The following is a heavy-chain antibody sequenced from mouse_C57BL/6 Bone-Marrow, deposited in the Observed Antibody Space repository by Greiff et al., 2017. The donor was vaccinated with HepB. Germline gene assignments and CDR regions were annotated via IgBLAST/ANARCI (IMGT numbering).Heavy chain of an antibody. CDR2: IHPNSGST. Sequence: VQLQQPGAELVKPGASVKLSCKASGYTFTSYWMHWVKQRPGQGLEWIGMIHPNSGSTNYNEKFKSKATLTVDKSSSTAYMQLSSLTSEDSAVYYCARSNYGSSYVGYFDVWGTGTTLTVSS. CDR3: ARSNYGSSYVGYFDV. J-gene: IGHJ1*03. CDR1: GYTFTSYW. D-gene: IGHD1-1*01. V-gene: IGHV1-64*01.